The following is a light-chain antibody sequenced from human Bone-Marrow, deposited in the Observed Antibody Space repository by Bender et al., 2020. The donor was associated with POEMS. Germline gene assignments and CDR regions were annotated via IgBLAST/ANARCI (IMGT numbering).Light chain of an antibody. V-gene: IGLV2-14*03. CDR1: SGDVGV. J-gene: IGLJ3*02. CDR3: SSYTTSSTCV. Sequence: QSALTQPASVSGSPGQSITISCTGSSGDVGVSWYHHHPGKAPKLLLYDVSHRHSGSGVSNRFSGSKSGNTASLTISGLQAEDEDDYYCSSYTTSSTCVFGGGTKLTVL. CDR2: DVS.